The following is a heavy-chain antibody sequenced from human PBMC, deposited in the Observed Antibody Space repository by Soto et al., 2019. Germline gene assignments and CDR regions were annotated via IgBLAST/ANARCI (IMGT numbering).Heavy chain of an antibody. Sequence: QVQLQESGPGLVKPSETLSLTCTVSGGSISSYYWSWIRQPPGKGLEWIGYIYYSGSTNYNPSLKSRVTISVDTSKIPFSLKLSSVTAADTAVYYCARSEGYCSSTSCYPDAFDIWGQGTMVTVSS. V-gene: IGHV4-59*01. CDR2: IYYSGST. CDR1: GGSISSYY. D-gene: IGHD2-2*01. CDR3: ARSEGYCSSTSCYPDAFDI. J-gene: IGHJ3*02.